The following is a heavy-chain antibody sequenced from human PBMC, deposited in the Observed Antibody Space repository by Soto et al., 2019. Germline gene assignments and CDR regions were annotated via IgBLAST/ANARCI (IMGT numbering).Heavy chain of an antibody. CDR1: GYTFTSHF. J-gene: IGHJ4*02. Sequence: QVQLVQSGAEVKKPGASMRVSCRTSGYTFTSHFIHWVRQAPGQGREWMGWINTGNGNTRYSETFEGRVTITRDTSVNTVYMELSSLRSEDTAVYYCARDRYYYYDTSGYFSYWGQGTLVTVSS. CDR3: ARDRYYYYDTSGYFSY. V-gene: IGHV1-3*04. D-gene: IGHD3-22*01. CDR2: INTGNGNT.